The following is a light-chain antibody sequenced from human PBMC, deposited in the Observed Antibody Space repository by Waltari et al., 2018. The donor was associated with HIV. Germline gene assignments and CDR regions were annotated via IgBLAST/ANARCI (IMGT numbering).Light chain of an antibody. J-gene: IGKJ1*01. CDR2: GAS. Sequence: EVVMTQSPATLLESPGKTANLSCRASRSVGSSIAWYHQQPGRGPRLLIYGASSRASDVPPTFSGSGAGTDFSLSISSLRSDDLGIYYCQQYNTWPLTFGRGTTVEIK. V-gene: IGKV3-15*01. CDR1: RSVGSS. CDR3: QQYNTWPLT.